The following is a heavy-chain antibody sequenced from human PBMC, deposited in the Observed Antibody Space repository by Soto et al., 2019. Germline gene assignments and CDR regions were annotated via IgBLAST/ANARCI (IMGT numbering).Heavy chain of an antibody. CDR3: ARAPLLEWIHYYYYGMDV. J-gene: IGHJ6*02. D-gene: IGHD3-3*01. Sequence: QVQLVQSGAEVKKPGASVKVSCKASGYTFTSYDINWVRQATGQGLEWMGWMNPNSGNTGYAQKFQGRVTMTRNTSISTDYMELSSLRSEDTAVYYCARAPLLEWIHYYYYGMDVWGQGTTVTVSS. CDR2: MNPNSGNT. CDR1: GYTFTSYD. V-gene: IGHV1-8*01.